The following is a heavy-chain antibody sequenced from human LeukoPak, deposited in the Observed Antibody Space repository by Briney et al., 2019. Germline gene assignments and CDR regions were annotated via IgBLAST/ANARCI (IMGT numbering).Heavy chain of an antibody. V-gene: IGHV1-8*01. CDR2: MNPNTGNT. CDR1: GYSFTDYD. J-gene: IGHJ5*02. Sequence: ASVKVSCKASGYSFTDYDINWVRQAPGQGLEWMGWMNPNTGNTDYAQKFQGRVTMTRDTSISTAYMELSGLRSDDTAIYYCAGGWEPYDYWFDPWGQGTLVTVSS. CDR3: AGGWEPYDYWFDP. D-gene: IGHD5-12*01.